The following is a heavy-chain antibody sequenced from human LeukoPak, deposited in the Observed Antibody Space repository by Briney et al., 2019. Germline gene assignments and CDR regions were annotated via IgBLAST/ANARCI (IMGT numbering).Heavy chain of an antibody. CDR1: GYTFTSYY. J-gene: IGHJ4*02. CDR2: INPSGGST. D-gene: IGHD3-10*01. Sequence: GAAVKVSCKASGYTFTSYYIHWVRQAPVQGLEWMGIINPSGGSTSYAQKFQGRVTMTRDTSTSTVYMELSSLRSEDTAVYYCARAKYYYGSGSYFLSSPPLHYWGQGTLVTVSS. CDR3: ARAKYYYGSGSYFLSSPPLHY. V-gene: IGHV1-46*01.